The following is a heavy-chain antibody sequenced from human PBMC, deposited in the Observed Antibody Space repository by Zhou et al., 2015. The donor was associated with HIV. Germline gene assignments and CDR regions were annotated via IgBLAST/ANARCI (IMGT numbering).Heavy chain of an antibody. Sequence: QVQLVQSGAEVKKPGSSVKVSCKASGGTFSSYAISWVRQAPGQGLEWMGWFNPNSGGTNFAQKFKGRVTMTRDTSISTAYMELSRLTSDDTAVYYCAREAVPAAIPYGMDVWGQGTTVTVSS. CDR3: AREAVPAAIPYGMDV. V-gene: IGHV1-2*02. D-gene: IGHD2-2*02. CDR2: FNPNSGGT. CDR1: GGTFSSYA. J-gene: IGHJ6*02.